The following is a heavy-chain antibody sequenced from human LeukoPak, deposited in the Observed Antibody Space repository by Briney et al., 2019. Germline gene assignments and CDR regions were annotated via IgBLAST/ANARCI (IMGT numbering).Heavy chain of an antibody. V-gene: IGHV4-34*01. J-gene: IGHJ3*02. Sequence: NSSETLSLTCAVYGGSFSGYYWSWIRQPPGKGLEWIGEINHSGSTNYNPSLKSRVTISVDTSKNQFSLKLSSVTAADTAVYYCARVLKRSSWYGMNAFDIWGQGTMVTVSS. CDR3: ARVLKRSSWYGMNAFDI. CDR1: GGSFSGYY. D-gene: IGHD6-13*01. CDR2: INHSGST.